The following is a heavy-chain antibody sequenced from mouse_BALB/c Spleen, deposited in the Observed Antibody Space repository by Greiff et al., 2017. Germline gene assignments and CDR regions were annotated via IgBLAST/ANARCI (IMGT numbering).Heavy chain of an antibody. J-gene: IGHJ3*01. D-gene: IGHD1-1*02. CDR2: ISYSGST. CDR1: GYSITSDYA. V-gene: IGHV3-2*02. Sequence: VQLKESGPGLVKPSQSLSLTCTVTGYSITSDYAWNWIRQFPGNKLEWMGYISYSGSTSYNPSLKSRISITRDTSKNQFFLQLNSVTTEDTATYYCARWGYGRTWFAYWGQGTLVTVSA. CDR3: ARWGYGRTWFAY.